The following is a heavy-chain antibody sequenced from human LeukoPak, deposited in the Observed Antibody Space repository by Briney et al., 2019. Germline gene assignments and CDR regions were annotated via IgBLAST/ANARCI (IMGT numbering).Heavy chain of an antibody. J-gene: IGHJ4*02. V-gene: IGHV3-48*04. D-gene: IGHD3-22*01. CDR2: ISSHSTTI. Sequence: GGSLRLSCVASGFTFRVYSMNWVRQAPGKGLEWVAYISSHSTTIYHTESVRGRFTISRDNAKNSLFLQMNSLRAEDTAVYYCARMPSKNYYDRGGSHTWGQGTLVTVSS. CDR1: GFTFRVYS. CDR3: ARMPSKNYYDRGGSHT.